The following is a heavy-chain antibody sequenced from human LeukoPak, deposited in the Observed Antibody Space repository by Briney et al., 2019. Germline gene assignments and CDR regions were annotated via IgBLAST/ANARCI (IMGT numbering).Heavy chain of an antibody. V-gene: IGHV3-30*02. CDR2: IRYDGSNK. CDR3: AKGNGYSSSSYYYYYMDV. D-gene: IGHD6-6*01. J-gene: IGHJ6*03. Sequence: PAGGSLRLSCAASGFTFSSYGMHWVRQAPGKGLEWVAFIRYDGSNKYYADSVKGRFTISRDNSKNTLYLQMDSLRAEDTAVYYCAKGNGYSSSSYYYYYMDVWGKGTTVTVSS. CDR1: GFTFSSYG.